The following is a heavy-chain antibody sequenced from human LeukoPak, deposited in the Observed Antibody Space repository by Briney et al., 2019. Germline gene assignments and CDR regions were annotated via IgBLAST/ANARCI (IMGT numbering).Heavy chain of an antibody. Sequence: ASVKVSCKASGYTFTSYGISWVRQAPGQGLEWMGWISAYNGNTKYAQKFQGRVTMTKDTSTSTAYMELRSLRSDDTAVYYCARGFTHRMYYSAGGDAFDIWGQGTMVTVSS. V-gene: IGHV1-18*01. CDR1: GYTFTSYG. CDR3: ARGFTHRMYYSAGGDAFDI. CDR2: ISAYNGNT. J-gene: IGHJ3*02. D-gene: IGHD3-10*01.